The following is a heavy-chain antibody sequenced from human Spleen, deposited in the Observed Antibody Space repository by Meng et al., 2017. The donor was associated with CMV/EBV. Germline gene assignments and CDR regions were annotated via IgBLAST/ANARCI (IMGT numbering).Heavy chain of an antibody. CDR1: GGSISSGDYY. Sequence: SETLSLTCTVSGGSISSGDYYWSWIRQPPGKGLEWIGYIYYSGSTYYNPSLKSRVTISVDTSKNQCSLKLSSVTAADTAVYYCARGGGVTPPDYWGQGTLVTVSS. J-gene: IGHJ4*02. V-gene: IGHV4-30-4*08. D-gene: IGHD4-23*01. CDR2: IYYSGST. CDR3: ARGGGVTPPDY.